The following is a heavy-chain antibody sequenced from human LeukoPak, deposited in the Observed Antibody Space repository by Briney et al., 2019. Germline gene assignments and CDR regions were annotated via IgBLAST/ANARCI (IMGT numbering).Heavy chain of an antibody. CDR3: PNRRDY. Sequence: PGGSLRLSCAASGFTFSSYAMHWVRQAPGKGLEWVAVISYDGSNKYYADSVKGRFTISRDNSKNTLYLQMNSLRAEDTAVYYCPNRRDYWGQGTLVTVSS. J-gene: IGHJ4*02. D-gene: IGHD3-16*02. V-gene: IGHV3-30*04. CDR2: ISYDGSNK. CDR1: GFTFSSYA.